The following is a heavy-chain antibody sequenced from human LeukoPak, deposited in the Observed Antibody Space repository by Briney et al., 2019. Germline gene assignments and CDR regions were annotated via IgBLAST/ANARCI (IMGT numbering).Heavy chain of an antibody. CDR1: GGTFSSYA. D-gene: IGHD6-13*01. CDR3: ARHEQRLVTGYDY. CDR2: IIPILGIA. J-gene: IGHJ4*02. V-gene: IGHV1-69*04. Sequence: ASVKVSCKASGGTFSSYAISWVRQAPGQGLEWMGRIIPILGIANYAQKFQGRVTITADKSTSTAYMELSSLRSEDTAVYYCARHEQRLVTGYDYWGQGTLVTVSS.